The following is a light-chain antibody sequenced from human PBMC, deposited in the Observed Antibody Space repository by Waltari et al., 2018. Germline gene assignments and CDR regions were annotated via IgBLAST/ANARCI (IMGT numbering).Light chain of an antibody. V-gene: IGKV3-15*01. CDR1: ETIRSN. Sequence: EIVMTQSPATLSVSPGERATLSCRASETIRSNLAWYQQKLSQAPRLLVYGASTRATGIPARFSGSGSGPEFTLTISSLQSEDFGVYYCQQYNDWPLTFGGGTKVEIK. CDR2: GAS. CDR3: QQYNDWPLT. J-gene: IGKJ4*01.